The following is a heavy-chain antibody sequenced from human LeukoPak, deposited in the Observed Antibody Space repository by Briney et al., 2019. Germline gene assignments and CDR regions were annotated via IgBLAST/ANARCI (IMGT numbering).Heavy chain of an antibody. CDR1: GFTFSSYA. Sequence: HSGRSLRLSCAASGFTFSSYAMHWVRQAPGKGLEWVAVISYDGSNKYYADSVKGRFTISRDNSKNTLYLQMNSLRAEDTAVYYCARGGGYSGYDLDYWGQGTLVTVSS. CDR3: ARGGGYSGYDLDY. J-gene: IGHJ4*02. CDR2: ISYDGSNK. D-gene: IGHD5-12*01. V-gene: IGHV3-30*04.